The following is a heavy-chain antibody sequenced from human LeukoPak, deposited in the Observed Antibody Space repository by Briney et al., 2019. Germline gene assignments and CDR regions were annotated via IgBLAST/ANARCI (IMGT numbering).Heavy chain of an antibody. CDR2: INPNSGGT. CDR3: AREIAREDIVVVPAAEGDY. Sequence: GASVKVSCKASGYTLTGYYMHWVRQAPGQGLEWMGWINPNSGGTNYAQKFQGRVTMTRDTSISTAYMELSRLRSDDTAVYYCAREIAREDIVVVPAAEGDYWGQGTLVTVSS. J-gene: IGHJ4*02. V-gene: IGHV1-2*02. CDR1: GYTLTGYY. D-gene: IGHD2-2*01.